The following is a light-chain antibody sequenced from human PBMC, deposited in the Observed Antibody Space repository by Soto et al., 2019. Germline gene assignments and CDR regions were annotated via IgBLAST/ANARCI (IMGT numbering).Light chain of an antibody. J-gene: IGLJ2*01. CDR2: STN. CDR1: SSNIGTNA. V-gene: IGLV1-44*01. Sequence: QSVLTQSPSASGTSGQRVTISCSGSSSNIGTNAVNWYQQLPGTAPKLLIYSTNQRPSGVPDRFSGSKSGTSASLAISGLQSEDEADYYCAAWDVSLNVVFGGGTKLTVL. CDR3: AAWDVSLNVV.